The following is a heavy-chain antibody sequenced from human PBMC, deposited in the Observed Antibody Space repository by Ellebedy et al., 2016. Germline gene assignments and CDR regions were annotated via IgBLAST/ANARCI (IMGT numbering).Heavy chain of an antibody. V-gene: IGHV1-18*01. CDR1: GYTFTSYG. CDR2: ISAYNGNT. CDR3: ARSPPYPHPASPDY. D-gene: IGHD3-16*01. J-gene: IGHJ4*02. Sequence: ASVKVSXXASGYTFTSYGISWVRQAPGQGLEWMGWISAYNGNTNYAQKLQGRVTMTTDTSTSTAYMELRSLRSDDTAVYYCARSPPYPHPASPDYWGQGTLVTVSS.